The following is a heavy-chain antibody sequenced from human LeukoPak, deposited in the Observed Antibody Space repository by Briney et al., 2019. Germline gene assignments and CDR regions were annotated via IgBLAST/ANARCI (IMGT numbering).Heavy chain of an antibody. V-gene: IGHV3-30*02. CDR3: ARDPTLVGVMRRDYYYYYMDV. J-gene: IGHJ6*03. D-gene: IGHD3-10*01. CDR2: IRYDGSNK. CDR1: GFTFSSYG. Sequence: GGSLRLSCAASGFTFSSYGMHWVRQAPGKGLEWVAFIRYDGSNKYYADSVKGRFTISRDNSKNTLYLQMNSLRAEDTAVYYCARDPTLVGVMRRDYYYYYMDVWGKGTTVTVSS.